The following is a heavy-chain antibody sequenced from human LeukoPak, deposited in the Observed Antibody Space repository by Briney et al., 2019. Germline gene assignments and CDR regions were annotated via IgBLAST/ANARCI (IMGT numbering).Heavy chain of an antibody. J-gene: IGHJ4*02. CDR1: GGTFSSYA. CDR3: ARSHFGVVSKTIHFYYFDY. CDR2: IIPIFGTA. Sequence: SVKVSCKASGGTFSSYAISWVRQAPGQGLEWMGGIIPIFGTANYAQKFQGRVTITADESTSTAYMELSSLRSEDTAVYYCARSHFGVVSKTIHFYYFDYWGQGTLVTVSS. V-gene: IGHV1-69*13. D-gene: IGHD3-3*01.